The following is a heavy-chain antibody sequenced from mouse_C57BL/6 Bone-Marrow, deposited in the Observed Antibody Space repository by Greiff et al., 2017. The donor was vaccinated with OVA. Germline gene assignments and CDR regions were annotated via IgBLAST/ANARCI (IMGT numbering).Heavy chain of an antibody. Sequence: VQLQQSGPELVKPGASVKISCKASGYSFTGYYMNWVKQSPEKSLEWIGEINPSTGGTTYNQKFKAKATLTEDNVSITAYMQLKRLTSEDSAVYYCARDDCDYFDYWGQGTTLTVSS. CDR1: GYSFTGYY. CDR3: ARDDCDYFDY. J-gene: IGHJ2*01. CDR2: INPSTGGT. V-gene: IGHV1-42*01.